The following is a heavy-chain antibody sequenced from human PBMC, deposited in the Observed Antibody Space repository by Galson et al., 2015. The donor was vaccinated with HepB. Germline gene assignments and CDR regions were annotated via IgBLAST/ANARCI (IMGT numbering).Heavy chain of an antibody. J-gene: IGHJ4*02. CDR2: IRSDGTNK. D-gene: IGHD6-19*01. CDR1: GFTFSNYG. CDR3: AKDSGEVAAAF. V-gene: IGHV3-30*02. Sequence: SLRLSCAGSGFTFSNYGIHWVRQAPGKGLEWVAFIRSDGTNKYYEDSVKGRCTISRGNSKNTVYLQMNSLRTEDTAVYYCAKDSGEVAAAFWGQGTLVTVSS.